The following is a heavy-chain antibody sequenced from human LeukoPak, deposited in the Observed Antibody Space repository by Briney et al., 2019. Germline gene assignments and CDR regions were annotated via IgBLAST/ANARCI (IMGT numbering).Heavy chain of an antibody. J-gene: IGHJ4*02. D-gene: IGHD3-10*01. CDR2: ISAYNGNT. CDR1: GYTFTSYG. Sequence: ASVKVSXKASGYTFTSYGISWVRRAPGQGLEWMGWISAYNGNTNYAQKLQGRVTMTTDTSTSTAYMELRSLRSDDTAVYYCASEGMVRGVIISVAYWGQGTLVTVSS. CDR3: ASEGMVRGVIISVAY. V-gene: IGHV1-18*01.